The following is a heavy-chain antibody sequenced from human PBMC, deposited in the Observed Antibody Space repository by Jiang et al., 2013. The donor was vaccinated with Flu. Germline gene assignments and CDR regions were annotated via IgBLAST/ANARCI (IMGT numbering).Heavy chain of an antibody. CDR2: IYYSGST. V-gene: IGHV4-39*01. Sequence: GLLKPSETLSLTCTVSGGSISSSSYYWGWIRQPPGKGLEWIGSIYYSGSTYYNPSLKSRVTISVDTSKNQFSLKLSSVTAADTAVYYCARSRLGELLSHYFDYWGQGTLVTVSS. CDR3: ARSRLGELLSHYFDY. D-gene: IGHD3-10*01. J-gene: IGHJ4*02. CDR1: GGSISSSSYY.